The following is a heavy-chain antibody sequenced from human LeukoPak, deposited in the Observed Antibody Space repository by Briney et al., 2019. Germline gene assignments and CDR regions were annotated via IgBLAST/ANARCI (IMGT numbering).Heavy chain of an antibody. J-gene: IGHJ4*02. Sequence: PSETLSLTCTVSGGSISSSSYYWGWIRQPPGKGLEWIGSIYYSGSTYYNSSLKSRVTISVDTSKNQFSLKLSSVTAADTAVYYCASQDERITMVRGVIRFDYWGQGTLVTVSS. CDR3: ASQDERITMVRGVIRFDY. CDR2: IYYSGST. CDR1: GGSISSSSYY. V-gene: IGHV4-39*01. D-gene: IGHD3-10*01.